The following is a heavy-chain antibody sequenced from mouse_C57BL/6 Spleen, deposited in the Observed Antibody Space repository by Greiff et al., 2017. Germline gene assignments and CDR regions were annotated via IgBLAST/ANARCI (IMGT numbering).Heavy chain of an antibody. D-gene: IGHD1-1*01. CDR3: ARDIAVVAPMDY. J-gene: IGHJ4*01. Sequence: VQLQQPGAELVRPGTSVKLSCKASGYTFTSYWMHWVKQRPGQGLEWIGVIDPSDSYTNYNQKFKGKATLTVDTSSSTAYMQLSSLTSEDSAVYYCARDIAVVAPMDYWGQGTSVTVSS. V-gene: IGHV1-59*01. CDR2: IDPSDSYT. CDR1: GYTFTSYW.